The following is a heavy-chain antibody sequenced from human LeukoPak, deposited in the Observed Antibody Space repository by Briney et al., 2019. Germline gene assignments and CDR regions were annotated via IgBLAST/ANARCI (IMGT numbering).Heavy chain of an antibody. Sequence: GGSLRLSCAASGFTFSNYSMNWVRQAPGKGLEWVSSISSSSSYIYYADSVKGRFTISRDNAKNSLYLQMNSLRAEDTAVYYCAREGQLLYYFDYWGQGTLVTVSS. CDR1: GFTFSNYS. J-gene: IGHJ4*02. CDR3: AREGQLLYYFDY. D-gene: IGHD5-18*01. V-gene: IGHV3-21*01. CDR2: ISSSSSYI.